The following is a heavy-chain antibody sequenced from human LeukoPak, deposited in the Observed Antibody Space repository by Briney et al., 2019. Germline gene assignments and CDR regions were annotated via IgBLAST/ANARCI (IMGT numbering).Heavy chain of an antibody. Sequence: GGSLRLLCAASGFTFSSYWMSWVRQAPGKGLEWVANIKQDGSEKYYVDSVKGRFTISRDNAKNSLYLQMNSLRAEDTAVYYCARDPYAYDILTGRLWGQGTLVTVSS. V-gene: IGHV3-7*01. CDR2: IKQDGSEK. J-gene: IGHJ4*02. CDR3: ARDPYAYDILTGRL. D-gene: IGHD3-9*01. CDR1: GFTFSSYW.